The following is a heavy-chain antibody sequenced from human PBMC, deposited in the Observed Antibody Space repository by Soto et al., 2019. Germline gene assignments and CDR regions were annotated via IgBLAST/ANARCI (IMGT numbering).Heavy chain of an antibody. V-gene: IGHV1-18*01. D-gene: IGHD2-15*01. CDR1: GYTFTSYG. CDR3: AREAVAAIECGHSYYGMDD. J-gene: IGHJ6*02. CDR2: ISAYNGNT. Sequence: QVQLVQSGAEVKKPGASVKVSCKASGYTFTSYGISWVRQAPGQGLEWMGWISAYNGNTNYPQTLQGRVTMTTDTSTRTAYMVLRSLRSDDTSVYFCAREAVAAIECGHSYYGMDDWCQRTTVTVSS.